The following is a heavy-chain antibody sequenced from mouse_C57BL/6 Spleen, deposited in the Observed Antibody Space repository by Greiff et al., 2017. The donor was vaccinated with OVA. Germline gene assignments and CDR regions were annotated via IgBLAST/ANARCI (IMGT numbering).Heavy chain of an antibody. V-gene: IGHV14-4*01. CDR1: GFNIKDDY. CDR3: TGGNFDY. Sequence: EVQLKQSGAELVRPGASVKLSCTASGFNIKDDYMHWVKQRPEQGLEWIGWIDPENGDTEYASKFQGKATITADTSSNTAYLQLSSLTSEDTAVYYSTGGNFDYWGQGTTLTVSS. J-gene: IGHJ2*01. CDR2: IDPENGDT.